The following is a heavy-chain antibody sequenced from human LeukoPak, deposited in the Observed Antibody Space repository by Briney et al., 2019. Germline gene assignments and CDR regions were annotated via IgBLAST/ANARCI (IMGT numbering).Heavy chain of an antibody. V-gene: IGHV4-59*01. CDR3: ARESMGATTDY. D-gene: IGHD1-26*01. Sequence: PSXTLSLTCTVSGGSISSYYWSWVRQPPGKGLEWIGYIYYSGSTNYNPSLKSRVNISVDTSKNQFSLKLSSVTAADTAVYYCARESMGATTDYWGQGTLVTVSS. CDR1: GGSISSYY. CDR2: IYYSGST. J-gene: IGHJ4*02.